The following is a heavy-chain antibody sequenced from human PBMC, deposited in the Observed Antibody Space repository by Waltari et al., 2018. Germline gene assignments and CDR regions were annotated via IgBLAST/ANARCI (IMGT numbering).Heavy chain of an antibody. Sequence: QVQLQESGPGLVKPSETLSLTCTVSGTSISNYYWTWIRQPPGKGREWIGDISDSGSTSYNPSLKSRVTISGDTSKNHFSLKLSSVTAADTAVYYCARTSGAAAGKFDYWGQGTLVTVSS. V-gene: IGHV4-59*01. D-gene: IGHD6-13*01. CDR1: GTSISNYY. CDR3: ARTSGAAAGKFDY. CDR2: ISDSGST. J-gene: IGHJ4*02.